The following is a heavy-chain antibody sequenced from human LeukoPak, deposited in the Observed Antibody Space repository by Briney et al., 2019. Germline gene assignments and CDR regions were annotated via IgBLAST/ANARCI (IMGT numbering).Heavy chain of an antibody. J-gene: IGHJ5*02. Sequence: GGSLRLSRAASGFTFNDHAMSWVRQAPGKGLEWVSSISHRGDDTYYADSVKGRSIVSRENSKNTVYLQMNRLGIEDTAVYHCARAPYNSGSRNWFDPWGQGTLVTVSS. CDR2: ISHRGDDT. CDR1: GFTFNDHA. D-gene: IGHD3-10*01. V-gene: IGHV3-23*01. CDR3: ARAPYNSGSRNWFDP.